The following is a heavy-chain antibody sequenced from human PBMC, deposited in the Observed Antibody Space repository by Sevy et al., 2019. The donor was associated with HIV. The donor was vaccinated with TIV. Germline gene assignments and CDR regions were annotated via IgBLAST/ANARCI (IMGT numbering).Heavy chain of an antibody. CDR1: GFTFSKYW. CDR2: IKPDGSDK. D-gene: IGHD4-17*01. V-gene: IGHV3-7*01. J-gene: IGHJ5*02. Sequence: GGSLRLSCAASGFTFSKYWMSWVRQAPGKGLEWVANIKPDGSDKYYVGSLKGRLTINRDNAKNSLYLEMNNLGAEDTAVYYCARVIDYGELGNWFDPWGQGTLVTVSS. CDR3: ARVIDYGELGNWFDP.